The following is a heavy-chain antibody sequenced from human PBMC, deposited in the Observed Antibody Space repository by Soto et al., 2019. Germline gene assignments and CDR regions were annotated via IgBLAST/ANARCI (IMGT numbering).Heavy chain of an antibody. D-gene: IGHD6-19*01. CDR2: ISWNSGSI. CDR1: GFTFDDYA. V-gene: IGHV3-9*01. CDR3: ANDSRRIAVAGHPLDY. Sequence: GGSLRLSCAASGFTFDDYAMHWVRQAPGKGLEWVSGISWNSGSIGYADSVKGRFTISRDNAKNPLYLQMNRLRAEDTAVYFCANDSRRIAVAGHPLDYWCQGTLVNVYS. J-gene: IGHJ4*02.